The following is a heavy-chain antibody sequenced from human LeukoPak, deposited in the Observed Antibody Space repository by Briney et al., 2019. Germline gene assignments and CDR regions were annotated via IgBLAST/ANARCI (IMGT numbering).Heavy chain of an antibody. Sequence: SETLSLTCTVSGGSISSYYWSWIRQPPGKGLEWIGFIYYSGSTNYNPSLKSRVTISVDTSKNQFSLKLSSVTAADTAVYYCARDGGAIDYWGQGTLVTVSS. CDR2: IYYSGST. CDR3: ARDGGAIDY. V-gene: IGHV4-59*01. CDR1: GGSISSYY. D-gene: IGHD1-26*01. J-gene: IGHJ4*02.